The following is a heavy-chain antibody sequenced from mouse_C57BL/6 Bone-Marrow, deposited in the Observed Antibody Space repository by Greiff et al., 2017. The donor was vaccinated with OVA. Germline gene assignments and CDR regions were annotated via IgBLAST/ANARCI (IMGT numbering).Heavy chain of an antibody. V-gene: IGHV1-82*01. CDR3: VCSLYYCGSCAY. Sequence: VQLQQSGPELVKPGASVKISCKASGYAFSSSWMNWVKQRPGKGLEWIGRIYPGDGDTNYNGKFKGKATLTADKSSSTAYMQLSSLTSEDSAVYFCVCSLYYCGSCAYWGQGTLVTVSA. J-gene: IGHJ3*01. CDR2: IYPGDGDT. D-gene: IGHD1-1*01. CDR1: GYAFSSSW.